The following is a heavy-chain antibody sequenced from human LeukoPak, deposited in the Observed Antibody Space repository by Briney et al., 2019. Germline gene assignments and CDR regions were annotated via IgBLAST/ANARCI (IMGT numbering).Heavy chain of an antibody. CDR1: GGSFSGYY. J-gene: IGHJ6*04. V-gene: IGHV4-34*01. D-gene: IGHD3-9*01. Sequence: SETLSLTCAVYGGSFSGYYWSWIRQPPGKGLEWIGEINHSGSTNYNPSLKSRVTISVDTSKNRFSLKLSSVTAADTAVYYCARGRYDILTGYVYYYYGMDVWGKGTTVTVSS. CDR2: INHSGST. CDR3: ARGRYDILTGYVYYYYGMDV.